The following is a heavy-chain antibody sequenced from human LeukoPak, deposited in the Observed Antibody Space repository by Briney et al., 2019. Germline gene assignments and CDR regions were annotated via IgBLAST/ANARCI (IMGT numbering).Heavy chain of an antibody. CDR2: INPNSGGT. V-gene: IGHV1-2*02. CDR1: GYTFTDYN. Sequence: ASVKVSCKASGYTFTDYNIHWVRQAPGQGLEWMGRINPNSGGTTFAQKFQGRVTLTRDTAISTAYMDLSSLRSDDTAVYYCASGPTRAFDYWGQGTLVTVSS. J-gene: IGHJ4*02. D-gene: IGHD1-26*01. CDR3: ASGPTRAFDY.